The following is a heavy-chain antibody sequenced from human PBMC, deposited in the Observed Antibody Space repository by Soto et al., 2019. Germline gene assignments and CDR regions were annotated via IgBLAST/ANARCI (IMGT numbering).Heavy chain of an antibody. CDR3: ARESHDILTGPPWVWYFDL. CDR1: GGSFSGYY. V-gene: IGHV4-34*01. Sequence: QVQLQQWGAGPLRPLETLSLTCGVSGGSFSGYYWAWIRQSPGKGLEWIGEINDRGSINYNPSLKSRVSISVDTSMNHYSPNLRSVTAADTAVYYCARESHDILTGPPWVWYFDLWGRGTLVTVSS. D-gene: IGHD3-9*01. CDR2: INDRGSI. J-gene: IGHJ2*01.